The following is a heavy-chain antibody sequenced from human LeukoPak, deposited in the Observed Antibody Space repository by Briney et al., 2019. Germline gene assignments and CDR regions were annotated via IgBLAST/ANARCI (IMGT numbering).Heavy chain of an antibody. J-gene: IGHJ4*02. CDR3: ARDSSITESGYYEPYFDY. D-gene: IGHD3-22*01. Sequence: GGSLRLSCAASGFTVSSNYMSWVRQAPGKGLEWVSVIYSGGSTYYADSVKGRFTISRDNSKNTLYLQMNSLRAEDTAVYYCARDSSITESGYYEPYFDYWGQGTLVTVSS. CDR2: IYSGGST. CDR1: GFTVSSNY. V-gene: IGHV3-66*01.